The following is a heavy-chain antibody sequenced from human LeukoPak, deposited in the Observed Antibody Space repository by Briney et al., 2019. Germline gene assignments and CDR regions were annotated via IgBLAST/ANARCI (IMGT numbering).Heavy chain of an antibody. V-gene: IGHV3-7*03. Sequence: GGSLRLSCAASGFTFNSYWMTWVRQAPGKGLGWVANIKEDGSQKYYVDSVKGRFTISRDNTENSLYLQMNSLRAEDTAVYYCAREYSGWGSNFDYWGQGTLVTVSS. D-gene: IGHD6-19*01. J-gene: IGHJ4*02. CDR1: GFTFNSYW. CDR2: IKEDGSQK. CDR3: AREYSGWGSNFDY.